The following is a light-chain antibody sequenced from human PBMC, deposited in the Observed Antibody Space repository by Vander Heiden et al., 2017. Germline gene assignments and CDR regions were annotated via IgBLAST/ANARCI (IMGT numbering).Light chain of an antibody. CDR1: SSDIGAYKY. CDR2: EVS. Sequence: QPALTQPASVSGPPGQSITPSCTGTSSDIGAYKYVSWYQQHPGKAPKLIISEVSNRPSGVSSRFSGSKSGNTASLTISGLQAEDEAYYYCCSFTKRSSRIFGGGTKVTVL. V-gene: IGLV2-14*01. J-gene: IGLJ2*01. CDR3: CSFTKRSSRI.